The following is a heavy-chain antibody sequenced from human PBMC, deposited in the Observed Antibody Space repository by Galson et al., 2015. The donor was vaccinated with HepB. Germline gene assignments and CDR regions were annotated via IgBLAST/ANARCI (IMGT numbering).Heavy chain of an antibody. CDR2: INPSGGST. V-gene: IGHV1-46*01. CDR3: ARGGGEKYSSSWYTFDY. J-gene: IGHJ4*02. D-gene: IGHD6-13*01. CDR1: GYTFTSYG. Sequence: SVKVSCKASGYTFTSYGISWVRQAPGQGLEWMGIINPSGGSTSYAQKFQGRVTMTRDTSTSTVYMELSSLRSEDTAVYYCARGGGEKYSSSWYTFDYWGQGTLVTVSS.